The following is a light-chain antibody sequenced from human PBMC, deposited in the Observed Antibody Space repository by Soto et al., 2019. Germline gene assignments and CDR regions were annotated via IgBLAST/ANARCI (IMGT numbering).Light chain of an antibody. CDR1: SANIGKNY. CDR2: SNN. Sequence: QLVLTQPPSASGTPGQRVTISCSGNSANIGKNYVYWYQQFPGTAPKLLIYSNNQRPSGVPDRLSVSKSGASASLAISGLRSEDEADYYCAAWDDRMNGRVFGGGTKLTVL. V-gene: IGLV1-47*02. J-gene: IGLJ2*01. CDR3: AAWDDRMNGRV.